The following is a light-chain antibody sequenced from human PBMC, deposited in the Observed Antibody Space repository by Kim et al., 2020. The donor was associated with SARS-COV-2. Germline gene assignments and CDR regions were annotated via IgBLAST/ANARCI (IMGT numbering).Light chain of an antibody. Sequence: QSVLTQPPSVSGAPGQRVTISCTGSSSNIGAGFDVHWYQQLPGTAPKLLISANNSRPSGVPDRFSGSKSGTSASLAITGLQAEDEADYYCQSFDTSLSGFVIFGGGTQLTVL. CDR1: SSNIGAGFD. J-gene: IGLJ2*01. CDR2: ANN. CDR3: QSFDTSLSGFVI. V-gene: IGLV1-40*01.